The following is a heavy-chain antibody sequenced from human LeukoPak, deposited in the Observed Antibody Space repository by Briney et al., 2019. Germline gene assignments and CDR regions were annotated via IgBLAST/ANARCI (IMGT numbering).Heavy chain of an antibody. CDR3: ARGGVGQWLGRYWYFDL. CDR2: ISSSSSTI. D-gene: IGHD6-19*01. CDR1: GLTFSSYS. V-gene: IGHV3-48*04. J-gene: IGHJ2*01. Sequence: PGGSLRLSCAASGLTFSSYSMNWVRQAPGKGLEWVSYISSSSSTIYYADSVKGRFTISRDNAKNSLYLQMNSLRAEDTAVYYCARGGVGQWLGRYWYFDLWGRGTLVTVSS.